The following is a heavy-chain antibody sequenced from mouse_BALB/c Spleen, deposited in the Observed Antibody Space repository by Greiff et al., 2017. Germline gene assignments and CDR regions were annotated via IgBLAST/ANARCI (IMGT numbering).Heavy chain of an antibody. V-gene: IGHV1S29*02. D-gene: IGHD2-4*01. J-gene: IGHJ4*01. CDR1: GYTFTDYN. CDR3: ARERGSTMITTEGSWYAMDY. CDR2: IYPYNGGT. Sequence: EVQLQQSGPELVKPGASVKISCKASGYTFTDYNMHWVKQSHGKSLEWIGYIYPYNGGTGYNQKFKSKATLTVDNSSSTAYMELRSLTSEDSAVYYCARERGSTMITTEGSWYAMDYWGQGTSVTVSS.